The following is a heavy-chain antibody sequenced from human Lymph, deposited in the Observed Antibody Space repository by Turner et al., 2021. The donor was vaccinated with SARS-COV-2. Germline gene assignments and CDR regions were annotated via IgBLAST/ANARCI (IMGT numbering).Heavy chain of an antibody. J-gene: IGHJ6*02. CDR1: GYTFTSYD. V-gene: IGHV1-8*01. Sequence: QVQLVQSGAEVKKPGASVKVSCKASGYTFTSYDINWVRQATGQGLEWMGWMNPNSGNTGYAQKFQGRVTMNRNSSISTAYMELSTLRSEDTAVYYCARGRYSGGGMDVWGQGTTVTVSS. D-gene: IGHD1-26*01. CDR3: ARGRYSGGGMDV. CDR2: MNPNSGNT.